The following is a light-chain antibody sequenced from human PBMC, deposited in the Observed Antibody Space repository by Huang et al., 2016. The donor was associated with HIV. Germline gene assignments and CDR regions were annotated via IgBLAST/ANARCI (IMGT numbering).Light chain of an antibody. V-gene: IGKV1-5*03. CDR2: KAS. Sequence: DIQMTQSPSTLSASVGDRVIIPCRASQSIGSWLAWYQQKPGKAPKLLIYKASTLEGGVPSRFSGSGSGTEFTLTISSLQPDDFATYYCQQYNSYSGTFGPGTKVEIK. J-gene: IGKJ1*01. CDR1: QSIGSW. CDR3: QQYNSYSGT.